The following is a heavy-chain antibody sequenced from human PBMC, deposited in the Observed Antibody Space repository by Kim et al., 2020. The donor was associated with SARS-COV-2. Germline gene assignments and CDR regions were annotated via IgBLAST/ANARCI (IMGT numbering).Heavy chain of an antibody. CDR3: AASETGIAAS. CDR1: GLTFTNNW. V-gene: IGHV3-74*01. CDR2: INKDGSLT. D-gene: IGHD6-13*01. Sequence: GGSLRLSCAASGLTFTNNWMHWVRQAPGKGLVWVSRINKDGSLTFYADSVKGRFTISRDNAKNTLYLQMNSLRAEDTAVYYCAASETGIAASWGQGTLVTVSS. J-gene: IGHJ4*02.